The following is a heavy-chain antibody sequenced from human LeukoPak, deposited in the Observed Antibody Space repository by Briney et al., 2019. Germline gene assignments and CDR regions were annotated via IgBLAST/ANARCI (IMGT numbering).Heavy chain of an antibody. Sequence: PGGSLRLSCVAFGFYFNAYLMSWVRQAPGKGLEWVANIKQDGSQKLYLDSVKGRFTISRDNGNNSLYLHMSRLRVEDTAVYYCARDLKGFNLWGQGALVTVSS. CDR2: IKQDGSQK. J-gene: IGHJ5*02. CDR1: GFYFNAYL. V-gene: IGHV3-7*04. CDR3: ARDLKGFNL.